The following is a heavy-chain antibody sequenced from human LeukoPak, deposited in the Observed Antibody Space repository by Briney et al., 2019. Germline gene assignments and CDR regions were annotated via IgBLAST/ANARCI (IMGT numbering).Heavy chain of an antibody. V-gene: IGHV3-7*01. Sequence: PGGSLRLSCAASGFTFSSYWMSWVRQAPGKGLEWVANIKQDGSEKYYVDSVKGRSTISRDNAKNSLYLQMNSLRAEDTAVYYCARRNGYNAFFYYYYMDVWGKGTTVTVSS. CDR1: GFTFSSYW. CDR2: IKQDGSEK. D-gene: IGHD5-24*01. J-gene: IGHJ6*03. CDR3: ARRNGYNAFFYYYYMDV.